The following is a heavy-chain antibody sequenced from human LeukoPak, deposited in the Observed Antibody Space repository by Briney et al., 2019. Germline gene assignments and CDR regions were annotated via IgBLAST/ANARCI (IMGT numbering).Heavy chain of an antibody. Sequence: GGSLRLSCAASGFTFSSYGMSWVRQAPGKGLEWVSAISGSGGSTYYADSVKGRFTISRDNSKNTLYLQMNSLRAEDTAVYYCAKVVDIITFYFDYWGQGTLVTVSS. D-gene: IGHD3-10*01. J-gene: IGHJ4*02. V-gene: IGHV3-23*01. CDR3: AKVVDIITFYFDY. CDR2: ISGSGGST. CDR1: GFTFSSYG.